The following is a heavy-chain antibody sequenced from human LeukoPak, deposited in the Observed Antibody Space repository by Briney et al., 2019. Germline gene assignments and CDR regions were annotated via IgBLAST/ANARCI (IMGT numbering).Heavy chain of an antibody. CDR1: GFTFSSYS. D-gene: IGHD3-3*01. J-gene: IGHJ6*04. CDR3: ARSGVYYDFWSGPNMDV. CDR2: ISSSSSYI. V-gene: IGHV3-21*01. Sequence: GGSLRLSCAASGFTFSSYSMNWVRQAPGKGLEWVSSISSSSSYIYYADSVKGRFTISGDNAKNSLYLQMNSLRAEDTAVYYCARSGVYYDFWSGPNMDVWGKGTTVTVSS.